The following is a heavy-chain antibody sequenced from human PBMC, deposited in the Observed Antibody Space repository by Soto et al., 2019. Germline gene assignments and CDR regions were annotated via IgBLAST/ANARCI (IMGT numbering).Heavy chain of an antibody. CDR2: INAGNGNT. V-gene: IGHV1-3*01. Sequence: GASGKVSCKASGYTFTSYAMHWVRQAPGQRLERMGWINAGNGNTKYSQKFQGRVTITRDTSASTAYMELSSLRSEDTAVYYCARDRRRGSSTSCYIDYWGQGTLVTVST. CDR3: ARDRRRGSSTSCYIDY. J-gene: IGHJ4*02. CDR1: GYTFTSYA. D-gene: IGHD2-2*02.